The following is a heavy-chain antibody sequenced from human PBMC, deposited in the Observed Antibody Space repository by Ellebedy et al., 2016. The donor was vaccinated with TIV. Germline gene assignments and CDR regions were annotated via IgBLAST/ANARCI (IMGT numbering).Heavy chain of an antibody. CDR2: INEHGSET. V-gene: IGHV3-7*03. CDR1: GFTFSDYW. J-gene: IGHJ4*02. CDR3: AKDRISGDGYWVFDF. Sequence: GESLKISCAASGFTFSDYWMSWVRQAPGKGLEWVANINEHGSETYYVDSVKGRVTISRDNAKNSLFLQMSSLRAEDTAVYYCAKDRISGDGYWVFDFWGQGTLVTVST. D-gene: IGHD5-18*01.